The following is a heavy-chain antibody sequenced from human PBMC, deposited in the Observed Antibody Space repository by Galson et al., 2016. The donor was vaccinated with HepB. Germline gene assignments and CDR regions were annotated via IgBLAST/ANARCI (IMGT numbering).Heavy chain of an antibody. D-gene: IGHD3-3*01. V-gene: IGHV3-53*04. Sequence: SLRLSCAASGFTVSRNYMSWVRQAPGKGLEWVSVIYSGGSTYYADSVKGRFTTSRHNSKNTLYLQMNSLRAEDTAVYYCARAYDFWSGRYYYGMDVWGQGTTVTVPS. CDR2: IYSGGST. J-gene: IGHJ6*02. CDR1: GFTVSRNY. CDR3: ARAYDFWSGRYYYGMDV.